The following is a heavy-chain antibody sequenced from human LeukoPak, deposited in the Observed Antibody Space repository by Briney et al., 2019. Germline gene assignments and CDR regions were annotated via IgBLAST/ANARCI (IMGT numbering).Heavy chain of an antibody. V-gene: IGHV4-59*01. CDR1: GASISSYY. J-gene: IGHJ5*02. CDR3: ATLAAYRFDP. CDR2: IYYSGST. Sequence: SETLSLTCTVSGASISSYYWSWIRQPPGKGLEWIAYIYYSGSTNYNPSLKSRVTISLDTSKSQFSLKLSSVTAADTAVYYCATLAAYRFDPWGQGTLVTVSS. D-gene: IGHD6-25*01.